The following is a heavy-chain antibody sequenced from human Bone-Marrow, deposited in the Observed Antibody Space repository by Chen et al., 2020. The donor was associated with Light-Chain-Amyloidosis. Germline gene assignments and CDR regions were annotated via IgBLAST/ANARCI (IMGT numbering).Heavy chain of an antibody. D-gene: IGHD6-13*01. Sequence: RLLETGGGLAHLGGSRKPPGAASGFTFSGHWMSWVRQAPGKGLEWVANIKEDGSQKYYVDSVKGQFTISRDNAKNSLYLQMNSLRAEDTAVYYCARDHSSGWYPYQDYWGQGTLVSVSS. CDR3: ARDHSSGWYPYQDY. V-gene: IGHV3-7*03. J-gene: IGHJ4*02. CDR2: IKEDGSQK. CDR1: GFTFSGHW.